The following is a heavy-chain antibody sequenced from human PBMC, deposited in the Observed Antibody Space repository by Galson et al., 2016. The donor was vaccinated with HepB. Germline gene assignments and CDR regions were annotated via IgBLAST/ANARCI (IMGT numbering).Heavy chain of an antibody. Sequence: SVKVSCKASGYNFTSYGISWVRQVPGQGLEWVGWSRAYNGKTNYAQNLQDRVTMTTDTSTNTAYMELRSLRSDDTAVYYCARDIRRITMIQVERFDYWGQGTLVTVSS. J-gene: IGHJ4*02. D-gene: IGHD3-22*01. CDR2: SRAYNGKT. CDR3: ARDIRRITMIQVERFDY. V-gene: IGHV1-18*01. CDR1: GYNFTSYG.